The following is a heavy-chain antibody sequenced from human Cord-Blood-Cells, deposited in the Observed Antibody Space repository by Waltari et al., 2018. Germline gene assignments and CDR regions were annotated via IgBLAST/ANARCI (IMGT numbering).Heavy chain of an antibody. J-gene: IGHJ2*01. CDR3: ARVYWYFDL. V-gene: IGHV1-8*01. Sequence: QVQLVQSGAEGKKPGDSVKVSCQASGYTVTSYDIHWRRQAPGQGREWMGWMNPNSGNTGYAQKFQGRVTMTRNTSISTAYMELSSLRSEDTAVYYCARVYWYFDLWGRGTLVTVSS. CDR2: MNPNSGNT. CDR1: GYTVTSYD.